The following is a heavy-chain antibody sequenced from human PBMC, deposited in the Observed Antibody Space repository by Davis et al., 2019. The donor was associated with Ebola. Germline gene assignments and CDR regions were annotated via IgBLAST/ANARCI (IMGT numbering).Heavy chain of an antibody. J-gene: IGHJ4*02. D-gene: IGHD3-22*01. V-gene: IGHV3-11*01. CDR3: ASGATNYYDSSGYPHFDY. Sequence: PGGSLRLSCAASGFTFSDYYMRWIRQAPGKGLEWVSYISSSGSTIYYADSVKGRFTISRDNAKNSLYLQMNSLRAEDTAVYYCASGATNYYDSSGYPHFDYWGQGTLVTVSS. CDR1: GFTFSDYY. CDR2: ISSSGSTI.